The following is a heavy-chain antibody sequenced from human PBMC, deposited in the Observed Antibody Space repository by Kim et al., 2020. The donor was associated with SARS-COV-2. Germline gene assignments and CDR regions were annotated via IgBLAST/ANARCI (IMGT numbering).Heavy chain of an antibody. D-gene: IGHD6-13*01. Sequence: SSTISYADPVKGRLTISRDNAKNSLYLQMNSLRDEDTAVYYCAGYSIPKNWGQGTLVTVSS. V-gene: IGHV3-48*02. CDR3: AGYSIPKN. J-gene: IGHJ4*02. CDR2: SSTI.